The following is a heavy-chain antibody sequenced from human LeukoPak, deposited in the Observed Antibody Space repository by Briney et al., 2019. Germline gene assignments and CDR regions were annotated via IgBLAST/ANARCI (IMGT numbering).Heavy chain of an antibody. Sequence: PGGSLRLSCAASGFIFSSYSMKWVRQAPGKGLEWVSYISSSSTTIYYEDSVKGRFTISRDNSKNTLYLQMNSLRAEDTAVYYCARDITVPHLGFFDYWGQGTLVTVSS. V-gene: IGHV3-48*01. CDR3: ARDITVPHLGFFDY. J-gene: IGHJ4*02. D-gene: IGHD3-3*01. CDR1: GFIFSSYS. CDR2: ISSSSTTI.